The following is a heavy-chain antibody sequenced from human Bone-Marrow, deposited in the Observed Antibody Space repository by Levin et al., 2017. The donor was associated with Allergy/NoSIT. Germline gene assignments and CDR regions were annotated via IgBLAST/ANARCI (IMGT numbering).Heavy chain of an antibody. CDR3: AGPSGHMSEPFPDGFDF. D-gene: IGHD1-14*01. V-gene: IGHV3-23*01. J-gene: IGHJ3*01. CDR1: GFTFTYYA. Sequence: PGGSLRLSCAASGFTFTYYAMTWVRQSPGKGLEWVSAISGSGERTYYADSVRGRFSISRDNSENTLYLQMSSLRAEDTAVYYCAGPSGHMSEPFPDGFDFWGRGTMVNVSS. CDR2: ISGSGERT.